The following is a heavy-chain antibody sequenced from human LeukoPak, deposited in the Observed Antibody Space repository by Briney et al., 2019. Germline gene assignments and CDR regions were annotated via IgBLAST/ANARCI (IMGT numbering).Heavy chain of an antibody. J-gene: IGHJ1*01. D-gene: IGHD3-22*01. Sequence: PGGSLRLSCAASGFTFSSYWMSWVRQAPGKGLEWVAVISYDGSNKYYADSVKGRFTISRDNSKNTLYLQMNSLRAEDTAVYYCAKTHSSGEYFQHWGQGTLVTVSS. CDR2: ISYDGSNK. CDR1: GFTFSSYW. V-gene: IGHV3-30*18. CDR3: AKTHSSGEYFQH.